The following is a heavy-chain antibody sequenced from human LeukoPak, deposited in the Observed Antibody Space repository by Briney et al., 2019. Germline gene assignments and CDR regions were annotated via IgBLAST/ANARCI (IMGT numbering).Heavy chain of an antibody. J-gene: IGHJ4*02. CDR2: IYTSGST. CDR3: ARDSYDYGNALDY. V-gene: IGHV4-61*02. CDR1: GGSISSGSYY. Sequence: SETLSLTCTVSGGSISSGSYYRSWIRQPAGKGLGWIGRIYTSGSTNYNPSLKSQVTISVDTSKNQFSLKLSSVTAADTAVYYCARDSYDYGNALDYWGQGTLVTVSS. D-gene: IGHD4-17*01.